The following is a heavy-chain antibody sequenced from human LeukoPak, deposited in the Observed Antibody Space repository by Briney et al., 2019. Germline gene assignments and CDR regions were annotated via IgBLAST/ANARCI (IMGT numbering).Heavy chain of an antibody. CDR1: GFGFSNFW. CDR2: IKEDGSLK. J-gene: IGHJ6*03. V-gene: IGHV3-7*03. Sequence: GGSLRLSCAASGFGFSNFWMSWVRQAPGKGPEWVANIKEDGSLKNYVDSVEGRFTISRDNAENSLYLQMNSLRAEDTAVYYCAREHYFYYMDGWGKGTTVTVSS. CDR3: AREHYFYYMDG.